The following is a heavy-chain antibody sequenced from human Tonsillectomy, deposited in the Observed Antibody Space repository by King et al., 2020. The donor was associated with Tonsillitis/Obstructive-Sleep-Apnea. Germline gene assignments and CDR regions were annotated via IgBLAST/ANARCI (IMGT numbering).Heavy chain of an antibody. Sequence: VHLVESGGGVVQPGRSLRLSCAASGFTFSSFVMHWVRQAPGKGLEWVAGILYDGSSTSYADSVKGRFTISRDNSKNTLYLQMNSLRAEDTAVYYCAKESDAFDIWGQGTMVTVSS. J-gene: IGHJ3*02. CDR3: AKESDAFDI. CDR2: ILYDGSST. V-gene: IGHV3-30*18. CDR1: GFTFSSFV.